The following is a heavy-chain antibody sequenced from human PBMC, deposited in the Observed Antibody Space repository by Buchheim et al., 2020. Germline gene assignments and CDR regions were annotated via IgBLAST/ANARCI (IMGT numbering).Heavy chain of an antibody. CDR1: GGSVSNGSYY. V-gene: IGHV4-61*01. Sequence: QVQLQESGPGLVKPSETLSLTCTVSGGSVSNGSYYWSWIRQPPGKGLEWIGYIYYSGSTNYNPSLKSRVTISVDTSKNQFSLKLSSVTAADTAVYYCARGLVATVTTMGFDYWGQGTL. D-gene: IGHD4-17*01. J-gene: IGHJ4*02. CDR2: IYYSGST. CDR3: ARGLVATVTTMGFDY.